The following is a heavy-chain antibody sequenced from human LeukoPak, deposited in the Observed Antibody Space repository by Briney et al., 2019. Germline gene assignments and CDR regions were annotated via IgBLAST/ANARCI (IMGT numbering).Heavy chain of an antibody. Sequence: GGSLRLSCAASGFTFSNYYMSWIRPTPGKGLEWLSYISGSGGDIHYADSVKGRFTISRDNAKNSLYLQMNSLRAEDTAMYYCARDIRAVGVTLYFDYWGQGILVTVTS. D-gene: IGHD1-26*01. CDR3: ARDIRAVGVTLYFDY. CDR1: GFTFSNYY. J-gene: IGHJ4*02. CDR2: ISGSGGDI. V-gene: IGHV3-11*01.